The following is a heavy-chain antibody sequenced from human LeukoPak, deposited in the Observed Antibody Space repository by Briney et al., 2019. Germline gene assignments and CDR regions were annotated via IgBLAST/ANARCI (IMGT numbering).Heavy chain of an antibody. V-gene: IGHV1-69*13. J-gene: IGHJ4*02. CDR1: GYTFTSYA. CDR3: ASVRLGHYDILTGGIDY. Sequence: SVKVSCKASGYTFTSYAISWVRQAPGQGLEWMGGIIPIFGTANYAQKFQGRVTIIADESTSTAYMELSSLRSEDTAVYYCASVRLGHYDILTGGIDYWGQGTLVTVSS. CDR2: IIPIFGTA. D-gene: IGHD3-9*01.